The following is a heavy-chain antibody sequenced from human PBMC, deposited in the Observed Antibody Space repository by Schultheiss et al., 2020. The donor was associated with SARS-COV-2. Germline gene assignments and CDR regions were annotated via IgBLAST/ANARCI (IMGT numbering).Heavy chain of an antibody. CDR3: ARRIVVVPAAINYYGMDV. CDR2: INHSGST. J-gene: IGHJ6*02. CDR1: GGSISSYY. V-gene: IGHV4-34*01. Sequence: SETLSLTCTVSGGSISSYYWSWIRQPPGKGLEWIGEINHSGSTNYNPSLKSRVTISVDTSKNQFSLKLSSVTAADTAVYYCARRIVVVPAAINYYGMDVWGQGTTVTVSS. D-gene: IGHD2-2*01.